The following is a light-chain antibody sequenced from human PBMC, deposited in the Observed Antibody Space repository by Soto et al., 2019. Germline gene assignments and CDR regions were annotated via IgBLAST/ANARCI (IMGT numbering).Light chain of an antibody. J-gene: IGKJ1*01. CDR2: KAS. Sequence: DIQMTQSPSTLSASVGDRVTITCRASQSISSRLAWYQQKPGKAPKLLIYKASSLESGFPSRFSGSGSGTEFTLTISSLEPDDFASYYCQQYNSYPWTFGQGTEVEIK. CDR3: QQYNSYPWT. V-gene: IGKV1-5*03. CDR1: QSISSR.